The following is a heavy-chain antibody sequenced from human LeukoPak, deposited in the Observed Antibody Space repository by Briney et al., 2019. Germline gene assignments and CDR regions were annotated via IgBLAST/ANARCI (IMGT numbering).Heavy chain of an antibody. Sequence: GGSLRLSCAASGFTFSSYAMHWVRQAPGKGLEGVAVISYDGSNKYYADSVKGRFTISRDNSKNTLYLQMNSLRAEDTAVYYCARDKTQLGTDYWGQGTLVTVSS. J-gene: IGHJ4*02. D-gene: IGHD6-6*01. CDR2: ISYDGSNK. V-gene: IGHV3-30*04. CDR1: GFTFSSYA. CDR3: ARDKTQLGTDY.